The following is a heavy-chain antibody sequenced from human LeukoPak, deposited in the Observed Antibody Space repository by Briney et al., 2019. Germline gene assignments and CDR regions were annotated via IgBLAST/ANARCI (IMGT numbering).Heavy chain of an antibody. V-gene: IGHV4-59*12. J-gene: IGHJ4*02. CDR3: ARASHDYGDYSHFDY. Sequence: PSETLSLTCTVSGGSISSYYWSWIRQPPGKGLEWIGYIYYSGSTNYNPSLKSRVTISVDMSKNQVSLKLSSVTAADTAVYYCARASHDYGDYSHFDYWGQGTLVTVSS. D-gene: IGHD4-17*01. CDR1: GGSISSYY. CDR2: IYYSGST.